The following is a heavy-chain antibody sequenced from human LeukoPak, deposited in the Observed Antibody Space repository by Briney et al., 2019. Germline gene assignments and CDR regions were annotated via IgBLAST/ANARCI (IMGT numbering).Heavy chain of an antibody. CDR3: ARDSTLTDNYDSSGFDY. Sequence: GSSVKVSCKASGGTFSSYAISWVRQAPGQGLERMGRIIPIFGTANYAQKFQGRVTITTDESTSTAYMELSSLRSEDTAVYYCARDSTLTDNYDSSGFDYWGQGTLVTVSS. D-gene: IGHD3-22*01. CDR1: GGTFSSYA. CDR2: IIPIFGTA. V-gene: IGHV1-69*05. J-gene: IGHJ4*02.